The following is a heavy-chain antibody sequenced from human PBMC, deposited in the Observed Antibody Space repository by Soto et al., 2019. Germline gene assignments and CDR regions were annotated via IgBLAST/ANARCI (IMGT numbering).Heavy chain of an antibody. Sequence: GSLRLSCAASGFTFSSYDMHWVRQPPGKGLEWVSAIGPAGDTYYPGSVQGRFTISRDNAKNSLYLQVNTLRAKDTAIYYCATGGWGSSWYEGGSRIDYWGQGTLVTVSS. CDR2: IGPAGDT. D-gene: IGHD6-13*01. CDR1: GFTFSSYD. V-gene: IGHV3-13*01. J-gene: IGHJ4*02. CDR3: ATGGWGSSWYEGGSRIDY.